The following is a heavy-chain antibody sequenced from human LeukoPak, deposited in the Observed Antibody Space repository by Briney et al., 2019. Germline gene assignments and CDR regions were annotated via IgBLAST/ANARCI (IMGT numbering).Heavy chain of an antibody. J-gene: IGHJ5*02. V-gene: IGHV4-59*01. CDR2: IYNSGSA. D-gene: IGHD6-19*01. CDR1: GGSIGSNS. CDR3: ARSHSSGWSKFDP. Sequence: SETLSLTCTVSGGSIGSNSWSWIRQPPRKGLEWIGYIYNSGSANYNPSLKSRVTISVDTSKNQFSLKLSSVTAADTAVYYCARSHSSGWSKFDPWGQGTLVTISS.